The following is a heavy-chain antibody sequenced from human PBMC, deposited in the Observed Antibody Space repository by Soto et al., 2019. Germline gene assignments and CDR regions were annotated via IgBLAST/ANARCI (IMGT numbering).Heavy chain of an antibody. CDR3: ERQAARNYIDS. J-gene: IGHJ4*02. V-gene: IGHV3-11*01. CDR1: GFTFSDYS. CDR2: IDSRGRTL. D-gene: IGHD6-6*01. Sequence: GGSLRRSCVASGFTFSDYSMSWIRQAPGKGLEWLAFIDSRGRTLSYADSVRGRFTISRDNAENSVYLQMDSLRADDTAVYYCERQAARNYIDSWGQGNSVTVSS.